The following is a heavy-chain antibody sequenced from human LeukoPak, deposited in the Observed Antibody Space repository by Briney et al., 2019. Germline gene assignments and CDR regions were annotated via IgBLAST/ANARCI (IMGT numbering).Heavy chain of an antibody. V-gene: IGHV4-59*12. CDR3: ARDSGTTGEVKFDP. CDR2: IYDSGSI. CDR1: GGSISIYY. J-gene: IGHJ5*02. Sequence: SETLSLTCTVSGGSISIYYWSWVRQPPGKGLEWIGYIYDSGSINYNPSLKSRVTISVDTSKNQFSLKLSSVTAADTAVYYCARDSGTTGEVKFDPWGQGTLVTVSS. D-gene: IGHD3-10*01.